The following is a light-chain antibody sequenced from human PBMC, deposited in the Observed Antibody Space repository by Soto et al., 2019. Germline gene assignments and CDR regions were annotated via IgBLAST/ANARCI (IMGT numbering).Light chain of an antibody. CDR2: GAT. V-gene: IGKV3-15*01. J-gene: IGKJ1*01. Sequence: EILLTQSPATLSVSPGETATLSCRASQNVLSDLAWYQQKPVQAPRLLVYGATTRATDAPAKFRGSGSGTEFSLTISSLQSEDFATYYCQQYRSWPRTFGQGSKVEI. CDR3: QQYRSWPRT. CDR1: QNVLSD.